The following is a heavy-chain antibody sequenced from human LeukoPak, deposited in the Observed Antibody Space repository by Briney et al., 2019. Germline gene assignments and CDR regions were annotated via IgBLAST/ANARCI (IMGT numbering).Heavy chain of an antibody. J-gene: IGHJ3*02. CDR3: AKDLRWLQSHDAFDI. D-gene: IGHD5-24*01. CDR2: ISYDGSNK. Sequence: GGSLRLSCAASGFTFSSYAMHWVRQAPGKGLEWVAVISYDGSNKYYADSVKGRFTISRDNSKNTLYLQMNSLRAEDTAVYYCAKDLRWLQSHDAFDIWGQGTMVTVSS. CDR1: GFTFSSYA. V-gene: IGHV3-30*04.